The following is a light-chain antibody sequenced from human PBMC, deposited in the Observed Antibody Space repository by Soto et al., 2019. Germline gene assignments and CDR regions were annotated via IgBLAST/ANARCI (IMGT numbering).Light chain of an antibody. V-gene: IGLV3-9*01. CDR2: RDY. CDR3: QVWDYSTVL. CDR1: NIGNKN. J-gene: IGLJ2*01. Sequence: SYELNQPLSVSVALGQTATITCGGYNIGNKNVHWYQQKPGQAPVLVIYRDYNRPSGIPERFSGSNSGNTATLTISRAQAGDEADFYCQVWDYSTVLFGGGTKLTVL.